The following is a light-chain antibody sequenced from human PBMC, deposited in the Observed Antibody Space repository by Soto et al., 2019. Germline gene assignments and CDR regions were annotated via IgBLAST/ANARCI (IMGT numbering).Light chain of an antibody. Sequence: QSVLTQPASVSGSPGQSITISCTGSSSDVGGYNYVSWYQHHPGKAPKLMVYVVSSRPSGVSNRFSGSKSGNTASLTISGLQAEDEADYYCSSYTSSSTPVVFGGGTKLTVL. CDR2: VVS. J-gene: IGLJ2*01. V-gene: IGLV2-14*03. CDR1: SSDVGGYNY. CDR3: SSYTSSSTPVV.